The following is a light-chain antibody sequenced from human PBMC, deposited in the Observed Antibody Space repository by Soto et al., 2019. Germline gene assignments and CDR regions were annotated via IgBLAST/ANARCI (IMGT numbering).Light chain of an antibody. CDR2: HVS. J-gene: IGLJ1*01. V-gene: IGLV2-14*01. Sequence: QSALTQPASVSGSPGQSITISCTGTSSDVGGYNYVSWYQQHPGKAPKLMIYHVSNRPSGVSNRFSGSKSGNTASLTISGLQAEDEADYYCSSYTSSSTQVFGTGTKVTVL. CDR3: SSYTSSSTQV. CDR1: SSDVGGYNY.